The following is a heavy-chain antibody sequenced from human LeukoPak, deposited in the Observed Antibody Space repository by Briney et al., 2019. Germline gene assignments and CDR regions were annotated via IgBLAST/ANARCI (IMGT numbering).Heavy chain of an antibody. CDR2: INSDGSST. CDR3: ARLWGIAAELDY. D-gene: IGHD6-13*01. J-gene: IGHJ4*02. V-gene: IGHV3-74*01. Sequence: GGSLRLSCAASGFTFSSYWMRWVRQAPGKGLVWVSRINSDGSSTSYADSVKGRFTTSRDNAKNTLYLQMNSLRAEDTAVYYCARLWGIAAELDYWGQGTLVTVSS. CDR1: GFTFSSYW.